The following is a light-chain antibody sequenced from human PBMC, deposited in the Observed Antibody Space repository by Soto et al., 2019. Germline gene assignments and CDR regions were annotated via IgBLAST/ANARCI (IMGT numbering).Light chain of an antibody. CDR2: GAS. CDR3: QQRNTWPLT. V-gene: IGKV3-15*01. J-gene: IGKJ4*01. CDR1: QSIRTN. Sequence: EIVMTQSPATLSVSPGERAILSCSASQSIRTNVAWYQQRPGQAPRLLIYGASTRATDIPARFSGSGSGTEFTLTISSLQSEDFAIYYCQQRNTWPLTFGGGTRVEIK.